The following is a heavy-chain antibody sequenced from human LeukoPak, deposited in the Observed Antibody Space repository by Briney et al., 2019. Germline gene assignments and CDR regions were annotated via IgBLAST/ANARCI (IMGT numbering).Heavy chain of an antibody. CDR3: ARSYYYGSGSYSY. D-gene: IGHD3-10*01. CDR1: GFTFSSYW. Sequence: PGGSLRLSCAASGFTFSSYWMHWVRQAPGKGLVWVPRINSDGSSTSYADSVKGRFTISRDNAKNTLYLQMNSLRAEDTAVYYCARSYYYGSGSYSYWGQGTLVTVSS. V-gene: IGHV3-74*01. J-gene: IGHJ4*02. CDR2: INSDGSST.